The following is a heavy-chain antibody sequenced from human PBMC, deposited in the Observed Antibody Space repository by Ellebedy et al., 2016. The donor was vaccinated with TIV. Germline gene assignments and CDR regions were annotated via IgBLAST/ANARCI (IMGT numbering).Heavy chain of an antibody. V-gene: IGHV1-3*01. CDR1: GYTFTSYA. CDR3: AADYGDYIIED. CDR2: INAGNGNT. D-gene: IGHD4-17*01. Sequence: AASVKVSCKASGYTFTSYAMHWVRQAPGQRLEWMGWINAGNGNTKYSQKFQGRVTMTADKSTSTDYMELTSLRSEDTAVYYCAADYGDYIIEDWGQGTLITVSS. J-gene: IGHJ4*02.